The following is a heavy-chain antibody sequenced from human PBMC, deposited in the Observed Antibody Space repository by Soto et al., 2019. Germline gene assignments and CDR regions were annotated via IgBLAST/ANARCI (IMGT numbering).Heavy chain of an antibody. D-gene: IGHD3-16*01. CDR1: GFTFRSYS. V-gene: IGHV3-21*01. CDR2: ISSSSSYI. CDR3: ARAGRMGQSLH. J-gene: IGHJ4*02. Sequence: EVQLVESGGGLVKPGGSLRLSCAASGFTFRSYSMNRVRHAPGKGLEWVSSISSSSSYIYYADSVKGRFTISRDNAKNSLYLQMNSLRAEDTAVYYCARAGRMGQSLHWGQGTLVTVSS.